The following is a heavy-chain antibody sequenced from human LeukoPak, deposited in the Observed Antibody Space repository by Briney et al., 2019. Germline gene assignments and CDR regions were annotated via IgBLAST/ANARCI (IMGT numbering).Heavy chain of an antibody. D-gene: IGHD3-22*01. Sequence: ASVKVSCKASGYTFTGYYMHWMRQAPGQGLEWMGWINPNSGGTNYAQKFQGRVTMTRDTSISTAYMELSRLRSDDTAVYCCARSTYYYDSSGYYLWGQGTLVTVSS. CDR2: INPNSGGT. V-gene: IGHV1-2*02. CDR1: GYTFTGYY. CDR3: ARSTYYYDSSGYYL. J-gene: IGHJ5*02.